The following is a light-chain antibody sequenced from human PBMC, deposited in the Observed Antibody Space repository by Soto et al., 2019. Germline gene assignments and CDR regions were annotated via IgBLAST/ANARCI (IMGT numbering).Light chain of an antibody. V-gene: IGLV3-21*04. CDR3: QVWDSSSDHYV. CDR1: NIGSKS. CDR2: YDS. J-gene: IGLJ1*01. Sequence: SYELTQQPSVSVAPGKTARITCGGNNIGSKSVHWYQQKPGQAPVLVIYYDSDRPSGIPERFSGSNSGNTATLTISRVEAGDEAAYYCQVWDSSSDHYVFGTGTKLTVL.